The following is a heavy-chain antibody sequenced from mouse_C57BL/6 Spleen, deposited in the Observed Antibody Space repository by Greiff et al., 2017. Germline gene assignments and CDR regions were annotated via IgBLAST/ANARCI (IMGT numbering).Heavy chain of an antibody. V-gene: IGHV3-6*01. CDR1: GYSITSGYY. D-gene: IGHD2-12*01. CDR3: AKVPYNYYAMDY. Sequence: EVQLVESGPGLVKPSQSLSLTCSVTGYSITSGYYWNWIRQFPGNKLEWMGYISYDGSNNYNPSLKNRISITRDTSKNQFFLKLNSVTTEDTATYYCAKVPYNYYAMDYWGQGTSVTVSS. CDR2: ISYDGSN. J-gene: IGHJ4*01.